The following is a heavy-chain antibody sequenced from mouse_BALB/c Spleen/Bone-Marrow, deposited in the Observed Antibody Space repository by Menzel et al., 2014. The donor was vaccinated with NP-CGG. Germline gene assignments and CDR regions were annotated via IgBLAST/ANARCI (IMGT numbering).Heavy chain of an antibody. Sequence: DVKLVESGGGLVKPGGSLKLSCAASGFTFSDYYMYWVRQTPEKRLEWVATISDGGSYTYYPDSVKGRFTISRDNAKNSLYLQMSSLKSEDTAMYYCARGGQLGAMDYWGQGTSVTVSS. J-gene: IGHJ4*01. CDR3: ARGGQLGAMDY. CDR1: GFTFSDYY. CDR2: ISDGGSYT. V-gene: IGHV5-4*02. D-gene: IGHD3-2*01.